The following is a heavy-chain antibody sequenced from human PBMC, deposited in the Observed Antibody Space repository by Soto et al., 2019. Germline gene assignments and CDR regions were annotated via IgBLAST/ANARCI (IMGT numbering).Heavy chain of an antibody. CDR2: GYYSGST. CDR1: GGSISSGY. Sequence: SETLSLTCTVSGGSISSGYWSWSRQPPGKGLEWMGYGYYSGSTNYNPSLKSRVTISVDTSKKQFSLKLSSVTAADTAVYYCARDLSVWGQGTMVTVSS. V-gene: IGHV4-59*01. CDR3: ARDLSV. J-gene: IGHJ3*01.